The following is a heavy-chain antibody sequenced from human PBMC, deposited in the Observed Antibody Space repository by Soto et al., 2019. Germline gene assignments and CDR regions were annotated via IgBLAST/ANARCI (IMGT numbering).Heavy chain of an antibody. D-gene: IGHD6-13*01. J-gene: IGHJ4*02. Sequence: SETLSLTCTVSGGSISSSSYYWGWIRQPPGKGLEWIGSIYYSGSTYYNPSLKSRVTISVDTSKNQFSLKLSSVTAADTAVYYCAREVMGIAAAFYFDYWGQGTLVTVSS. V-gene: IGHV4-39*02. CDR3: AREVMGIAAAFYFDY. CDR1: GGSISSSSYY. CDR2: IYYSGST.